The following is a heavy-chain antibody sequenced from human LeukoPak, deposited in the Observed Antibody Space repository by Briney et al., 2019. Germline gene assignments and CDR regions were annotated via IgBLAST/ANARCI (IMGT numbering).Heavy chain of an antibody. CDR2: MNPNSGNT. D-gene: IGHD1-26*01. J-gene: IGHJ4*02. CDR1: GYTFTSYD. V-gene: IGHV1-8*03. Sequence: ASVKVSCKASGYTFTSYDINWVRQATGQGLEWMGWMNPNSGNTDYAQKFQGRVTITRNTSISTAYMELSSLRSEDTAVYYCARDRRGSRGFDYWGQGTLVTVSS. CDR3: ARDRRGSRGFDY.